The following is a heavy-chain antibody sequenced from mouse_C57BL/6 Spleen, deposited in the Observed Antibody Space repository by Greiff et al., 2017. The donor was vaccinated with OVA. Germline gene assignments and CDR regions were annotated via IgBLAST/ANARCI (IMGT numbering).Heavy chain of an antibody. Sequence: QVQLKESGAELMKPGASVKLSCKASGYTFTGYWIEWVKQRPGHGLEWIGEILPGNENLNYNEKFKGKATFTADTSSNTAYMQLSSLRTEDSAIYYCARGYSYNFDFWGQGTTLTVSS. CDR1: GYTFTGYW. V-gene: IGHV1-9*01. CDR3: ARGYSYNFDF. J-gene: IGHJ2*01. CDR2: ILPGNENL. D-gene: IGHD1-2*01.